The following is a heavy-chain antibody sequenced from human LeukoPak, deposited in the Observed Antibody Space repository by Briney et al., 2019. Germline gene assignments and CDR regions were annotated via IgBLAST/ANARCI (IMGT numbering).Heavy chain of an antibody. CDR3: AKDDDSSGYYYRTFDY. D-gene: IGHD3-22*01. CDR1: RFTFSSYA. CDR2: ISGGGGST. V-gene: IGHV3-23*01. J-gene: IGHJ4*02. Sequence: GGSLRLSCAASRFTFSSYAMSWVRRAPGKGLEWVSAISGGGGSTYYADSVKGRFTISRDNSKNTLYLQMNSLRAEDTAVYYCAKDDDSSGYYYRTFDYWGQGTLVTVSS.